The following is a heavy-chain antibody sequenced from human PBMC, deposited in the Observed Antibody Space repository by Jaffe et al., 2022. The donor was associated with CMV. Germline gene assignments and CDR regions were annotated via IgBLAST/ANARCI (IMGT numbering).Heavy chain of an antibody. V-gene: IGHV3-15*01. CDR2: IKNKTDGGTT. CDR3: MTVEVTKTGITGY. Sequence: EVHLVESGGDLVKPGGSLRLSCVASGFTFSNAWMNWVRQAPGKGLEWVGRIKNKTDGGTTDYAALVKGRFTISRDDSRNTLYLQMNSLEAEDTAVYSCMTVEVTKTGITGYWGQGTLVTVSS. D-gene: IGHD2-21*02. CDR1: GFTFSNAW. J-gene: IGHJ4*02.